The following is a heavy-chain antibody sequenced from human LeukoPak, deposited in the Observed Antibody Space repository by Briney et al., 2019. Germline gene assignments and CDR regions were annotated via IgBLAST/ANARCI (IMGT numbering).Heavy chain of an antibody. J-gene: IGHJ4*02. Sequence: GGSLRLSCAASGFTFSSYAMPWVRQAPGRGLEWVAVISYDGSNKYYADSVKGRFTISRDNSENTLYLQMNSLRAEDTAVYYCARDRCSSTSCYMLSDYWGQGTLVTVSS. CDR1: GFTFSSYA. CDR2: ISYDGSNK. CDR3: ARDRCSSTSCYMLSDY. V-gene: IGHV3-30*01. D-gene: IGHD2-2*02.